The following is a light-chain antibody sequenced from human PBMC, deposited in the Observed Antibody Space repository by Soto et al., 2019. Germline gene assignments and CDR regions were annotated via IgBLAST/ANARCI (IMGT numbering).Light chain of an antibody. CDR1: RSISDW. Sequence: DIQMTQSPSSLSPSVGDRVTITCRASRSISDWLAWYQQKPGKAPELLIFDASNLKSGVSSRFSGSGSGTEFTLTISRLQPDDVATYYCLQYSSHSWTVXQGTKVDIK. CDR3: LQYSSHSWT. V-gene: IGKV1-5*01. J-gene: IGKJ1*01. CDR2: DAS.